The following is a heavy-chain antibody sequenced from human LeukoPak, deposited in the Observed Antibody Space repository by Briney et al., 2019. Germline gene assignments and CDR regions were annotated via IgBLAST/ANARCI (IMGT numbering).Heavy chain of an antibody. CDR2: IYPSGST. CDR1: GGSISSYY. J-gene: IGHJ4*02. D-gene: IGHD1-14*01. Sequence: PSETLSLTCTVSGGSISSYYWTWIRQPAGEGLEWAGRIYPSGSTNYNPSLKSRVTMSVDTSKNQFSLKLTSVTAADTAVYYCARHPTTPDYWGQESLVTVSS. V-gene: IGHV4-4*07. CDR3: ARHPTTPDY.